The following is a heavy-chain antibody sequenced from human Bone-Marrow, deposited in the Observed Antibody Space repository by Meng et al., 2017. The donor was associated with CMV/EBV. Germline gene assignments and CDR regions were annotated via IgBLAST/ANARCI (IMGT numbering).Heavy chain of an antibody. CDR1: GYTFTSYG. V-gene: IGHV1-69*04. CDR2: IIPILGIA. D-gene: IGHD1-26*01. J-gene: IGHJ4*02. CDR3: ARVSRSGGSYPFDY. Sequence: SVKVSCKASGYTFTSYGISWVRQAPGQGLEWMGRIIPILGIANYAQKFQGRVTITADKSTSTAYMELSSLRSEDTAVYYCARVSRSGGSYPFDYWGQGTLVTVSS.